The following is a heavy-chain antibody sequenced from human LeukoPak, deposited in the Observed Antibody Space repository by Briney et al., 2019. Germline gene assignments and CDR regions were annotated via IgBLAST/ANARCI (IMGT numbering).Heavy chain of an antibody. CDR1: GFTFSNYG. CDR2: IWYVGSNK. D-gene: IGHD3-22*01. Sequence: GGSLRLSCAAPGFTFSNYGMHRVRQAPGKGLEWVAVIWYVGSNKYYADSVRGRFTISRDNSKNTPYLQMNSLRAEDTAVYYCARDAASGYYFDYWGQGTLVTVSS. CDR3: ARDAASGYYFDY. J-gene: IGHJ4*02. V-gene: IGHV3-33*01.